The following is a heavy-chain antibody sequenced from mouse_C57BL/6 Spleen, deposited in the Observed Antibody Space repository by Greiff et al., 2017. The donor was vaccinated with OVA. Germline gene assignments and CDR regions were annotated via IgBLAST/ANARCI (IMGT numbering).Heavy chain of an antibody. CDR3: ARFFGNYLYWYFDV. CDR1: GYAFSSYW. D-gene: IGHD2-1*01. V-gene: IGHV1-80*01. CDR2: IYPGDGDT. Sequence: VQLQQSGAELVKPGASVKISCKASGYAFSSYWMNWVKQRPGKGLEWIGQIYPGDGDTNYNGKFKGKATLTADKSSSTAYMQLSSLTSEDSAVYFRARFFGNYLYWYFDVWGTGTTVTVSS. J-gene: IGHJ1*03.